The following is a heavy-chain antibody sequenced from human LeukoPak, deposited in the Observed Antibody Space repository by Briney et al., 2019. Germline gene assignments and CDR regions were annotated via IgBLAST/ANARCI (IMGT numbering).Heavy chain of an antibody. CDR3: ARHYGP. D-gene: IGHD3-10*01. CDR2: IYHSGST. J-gene: IGHJ5*02. V-gene: IGHV4-30-2*03. Sequence: PSEALSLTCAVSGGSITSGGYSWSWIRQPPGKGLEWIGYIYHSGSTYYNPSLESRVTISVDTSKNQFSLKLNSVTAADTAVYYCARHYGPWGQGTLVTVSS. CDR1: GGSITSGGYS.